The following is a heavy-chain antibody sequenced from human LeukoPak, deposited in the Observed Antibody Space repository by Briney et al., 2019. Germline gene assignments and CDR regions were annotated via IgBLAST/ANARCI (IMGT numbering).Heavy chain of an antibody. Sequence: GGSLRLSCAASGFTFSDYYMSWIRQAPGKGLQFISYISLTGNDIYYSDSVGGRFTISRDNAKNSLYLQMSSLRGEDTAVYYCARMFSRYYYMDVWGKGTTVSVSS. CDR1: GFTFSDYY. CDR3: ARMFSRYYYMDV. CDR2: ISLTGNDI. V-gene: IGHV3-11*01. J-gene: IGHJ6*03. D-gene: IGHD3-10*01.